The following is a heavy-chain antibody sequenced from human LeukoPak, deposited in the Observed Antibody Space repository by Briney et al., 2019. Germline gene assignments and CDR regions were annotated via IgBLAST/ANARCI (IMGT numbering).Heavy chain of an antibody. CDR1: GYTFTGYY. V-gene: IGHV1-2*06. Sequence: WASVKVSCKASGYTFTGYYMHWVRQAPGQGLEWMGRINPNSGGTNYAQKFQGRVTMTRDTSISTAYMELSRLRSDDTAVYYCARLCSGGSCYLFDYWGQGTLVTVSS. J-gene: IGHJ4*02. D-gene: IGHD2-15*01. CDR3: ARLCSGGSCYLFDY. CDR2: INPNSGGT.